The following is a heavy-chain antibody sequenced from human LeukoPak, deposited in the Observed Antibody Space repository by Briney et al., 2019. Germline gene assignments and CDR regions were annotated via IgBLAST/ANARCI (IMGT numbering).Heavy chain of an antibody. V-gene: IGHV4-39*07. CDR3: ARDTHSGSYF. J-gene: IGHJ4*02. D-gene: IGHD1-26*01. CDR1: GGSISSSSYY. Sequence: SETLSLTCTVSGGSISSSSYYWGWIRQPPGKGLEWIGSIYYSGSTYYNPSLKSRVTISADTSKNQFSLKLSSVTAADTAVYYCARDTHSGSYFWGQGTLVTVSS. CDR2: IYYSGST.